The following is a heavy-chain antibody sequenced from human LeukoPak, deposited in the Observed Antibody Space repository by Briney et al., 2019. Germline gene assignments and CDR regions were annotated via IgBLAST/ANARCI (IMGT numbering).Heavy chain of an antibody. J-gene: IGHJ4*02. Sequence: PSQTLSLTCAISGDSVSSNSAAWNWVRQSPSRGLEWLGGTYYRSKWYNDYAVSVKSRITINPDTSKNQFSLQLNSVTPEDTAVYYCARDRPYCTNGVCYRWTFDYWGQGTLVTVSS. D-gene: IGHD2-8*01. CDR1: GDSVSSNSAA. CDR2: TYYRSKWYN. V-gene: IGHV6-1*01. CDR3: ARDRPYCTNGVCYRWTFDY.